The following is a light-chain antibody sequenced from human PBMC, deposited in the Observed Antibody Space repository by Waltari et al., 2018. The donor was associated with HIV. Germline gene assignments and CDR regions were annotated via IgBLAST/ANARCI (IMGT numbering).Light chain of an antibody. CDR1: SSNIGANFD. J-gene: IGLJ1*01. V-gene: IGLV1-40*01. Sequence: QSVLTQPPSLSGAPGQRVTISCTGSSSNIGANFDVHWYQVLPGTAPKLLIFGNADRPSGVPDRFSGSKSGTSASLAITGLQPEDEAEYFCQSFDNSLNGYVFGTGTTVIVL. CDR2: GNA. CDR3: QSFDNSLNGYV.